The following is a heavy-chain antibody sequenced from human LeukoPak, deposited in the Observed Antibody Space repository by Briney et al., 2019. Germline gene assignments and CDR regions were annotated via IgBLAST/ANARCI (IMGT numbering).Heavy chain of an antibody. CDR2: ISRSGSTI. CDR1: GFTFSSYD. J-gene: IGHJ4*02. V-gene: IGHV3-48*03. Sequence: GGSLRLSCAASGFTFSSYDMNWVRQAPGKGLEWISYISRSGSTIYYADSVQGRFTISRDNANNSLYLQMSSLRAEDTAVYYCASAIAAAGTDFDYWGQGTLVTVSS. D-gene: IGHD6-13*01. CDR3: ASAIAAAGTDFDY.